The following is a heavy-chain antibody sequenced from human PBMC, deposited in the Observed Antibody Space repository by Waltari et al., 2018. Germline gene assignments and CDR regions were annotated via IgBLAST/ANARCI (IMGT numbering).Heavy chain of an antibody. J-gene: IGHJ5*02. Sequence: QEQLVESGGGVVQPGRSLRLSCAASGFTFNINTMHWVRQSPGKRLDWVANILSDGNTKYHPKSVKGRFTISRDNSENTLYLQRNSLGLEDTALYFCARSLPQFDYMGVWFPRFDPWGQGTLVTVSS. CDR3: ARSLPQFDYMGVWFPRFDP. CDR2: ILSDGNTK. V-gene: IGHV3-30-3*01. D-gene: IGHD4-4*01. CDR1: GFTFNINT.